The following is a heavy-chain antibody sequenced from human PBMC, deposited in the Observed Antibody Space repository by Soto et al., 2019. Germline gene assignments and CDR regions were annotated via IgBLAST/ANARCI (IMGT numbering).Heavy chain of an antibody. CDR2: IYSGGST. J-gene: IGHJ4*02. V-gene: IGHV3-53*04. CDR1: GFTVSSNY. D-gene: IGHD3-22*01. Sequence: EVQLVESGGGLVQPGGSLRLSCAASGFTVSSNYMSWVRQAPGKGLEWVSVIYSGGSTYYADSVKGRFTISRHNSENTLYLQMNSLRAEDTAVYYCARARPNYYDDSGLSLFDYWGQGTLVTVSS. CDR3: ARARPNYYDDSGLSLFDY.